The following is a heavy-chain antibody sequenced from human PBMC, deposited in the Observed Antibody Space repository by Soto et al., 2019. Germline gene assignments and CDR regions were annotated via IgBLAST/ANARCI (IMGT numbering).Heavy chain of an antibody. V-gene: IGHV4-59*01. J-gene: IGHJ5*02. CDR2: IYYSGST. D-gene: IGHD6-19*01. CDR1: GGSISSYY. Sequence: SDTLSLTFTVSGGSISSYYWSWIRQPPGKGLEWIVYIYYSGSTNYNPSLKSRVTISVDTSKNQFSLKLSSVTAADTAVYYCARDGIAVAGTANWFDXWGQGTLVTVSX. CDR3: ARDGIAVAGTANWFDX.